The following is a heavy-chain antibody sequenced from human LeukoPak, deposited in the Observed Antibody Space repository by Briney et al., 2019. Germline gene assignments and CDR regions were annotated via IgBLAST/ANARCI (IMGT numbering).Heavy chain of an antibody. CDR1: GFTFSTHG. D-gene: IGHD2-2*01. J-gene: IGHJ6*03. CDR2: VTPSGDPT. Sequence: PGGTLRLSWAGSGFTFSTHGMNWVRQAPGKGLEWVSGVTPSGDPTYYADSVKGRFTISRDNSKNTLYLQMNSLRAEDTAVYYCAKSPAYYYYYMDVWGKGTTVTVSS. CDR3: AKSPAYYYYYMDV. V-gene: IGHV3-23*01.